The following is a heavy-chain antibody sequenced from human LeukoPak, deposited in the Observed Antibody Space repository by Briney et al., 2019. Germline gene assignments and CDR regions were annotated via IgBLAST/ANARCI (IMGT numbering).Heavy chain of an antibody. CDR3: VRGIATSGHDY. Sequence: SETLSLTCTVSGYSISSGYYWGWIRQPPGKGLEWIGYIYYSGSTNYNPSLKSRVTISVDTSKNQFSLNLSSVTAADTAVYYCVRGIATSGHDYWGQGTRVTVTS. CDR2: IYYSGST. CDR1: GYSISSGYY. V-gene: IGHV4-38-2*02. J-gene: IGHJ4*02. D-gene: IGHD6-13*01.